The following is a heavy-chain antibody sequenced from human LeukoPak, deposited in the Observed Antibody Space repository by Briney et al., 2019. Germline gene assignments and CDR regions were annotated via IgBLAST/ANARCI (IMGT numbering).Heavy chain of an antibody. D-gene: IGHD3-10*01. CDR3: ARGDYYTAPFDY. V-gene: IGHV4-61*01. J-gene: IGHJ4*02. CDR2: IYYSGST. CDR1: GGSVSSGSYY. Sequence: SETLSLTCTVSGGSVSSGSYYWSWIRQPPGKGLEWIGYIYYSGSTNYNPSLKSRATISVDTSKNQFSLKLSSVTTADTAVYYCARGDYYTAPFDYWGQGTLVTVSS.